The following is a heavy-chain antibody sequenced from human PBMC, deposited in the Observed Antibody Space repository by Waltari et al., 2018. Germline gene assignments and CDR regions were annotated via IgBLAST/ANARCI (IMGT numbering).Heavy chain of an antibody. D-gene: IGHD2-2*02. CDR3: AKDAFGNTYLDF. J-gene: IGHJ4*02. CDR1: GFTFSNFG. CDR2: IWFDGSEK. Sequence: QVNLVESGGGVVQPGGSLRLSCATSGFTFSNFGMHWVRQVPGKGLGWVALIWFDGSEKFYADSVRGRVTISRDNSARTLYLDIDSLRLDDTAMYYCAKDAFGNTYLDFWGQGTLVTVSS. V-gene: IGHV3-30*02.